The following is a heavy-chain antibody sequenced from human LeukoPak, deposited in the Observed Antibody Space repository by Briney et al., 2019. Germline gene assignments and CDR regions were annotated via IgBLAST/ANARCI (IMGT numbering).Heavy chain of an antibody. CDR1: GGTFSSYA. J-gene: IGHJ3*02. D-gene: IGHD4-17*01. Sequence: SVKVSCKASGGTFSSYAISWVRQAPGQGLEWMGGILPIFGSANYAQKFQGRVTITADESTSTAYMELSSLRSEDTAVYYCASVTAVTTKGHGAFDIRGQGTLVTVSS. CDR2: ILPIFGSA. CDR3: ASVTAVTTKGHGAFDI. V-gene: IGHV1-69*13.